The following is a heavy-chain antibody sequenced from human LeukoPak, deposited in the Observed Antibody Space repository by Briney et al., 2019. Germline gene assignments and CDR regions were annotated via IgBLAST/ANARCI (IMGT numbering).Heavy chain of an antibody. J-gene: IGHJ4*02. V-gene: IGHV3-21*01. D-gene: IGHD1-26*01. CDR2: ISGNSYYI. Sequence: PGGSLRLSCAASGFTFSSYWMNWARQAPGKGLEWVSSISGNSYYIYYAESVQGRFTISRDNARNSLYLQMNSLRAEDTAVYYYARGSILGATGYYWGRGTLVTVSS. CDR1: GFTFSSYW. CDR3: ARGSILGATGYY.